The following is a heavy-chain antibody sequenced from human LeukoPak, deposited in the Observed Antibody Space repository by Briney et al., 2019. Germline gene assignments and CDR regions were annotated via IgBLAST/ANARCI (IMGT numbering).Heavy chain of an antibody. CDR2: IYYSGST. CDR3: ARLNYIVANGGFDY. J-gene: IGHJ4*02. Sequence: PSETLSLTCTVSGGSISSRSYYWGWIRQPPGKGLEWIGSIYYSGSTYYNPSLKSRVTISVDTSKNQFSLKLSSVTAADTAVYYCARLNYIVANGGFDYWGQGTLVTVSS. CDR1: GGSISSRSYY. V-gene: IGHV4-39*01. D-gene: IGHD5-12*01.